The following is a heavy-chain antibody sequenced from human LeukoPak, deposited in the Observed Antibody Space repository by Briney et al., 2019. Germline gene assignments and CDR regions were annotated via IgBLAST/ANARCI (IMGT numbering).Heavy chain of an antibody. CDR3: VRQRGNCAGTSCYGGGLDP. D-gene: IGHD2-2*01. V-gene: IGHV4-38-2*01. CDR2: THHTGGI. J-gene: IGHJ5*02. CDR1: GHSISISHY. Sequence: SETLSLTCAVSGHSISISHYWGWIRQSPGKGLEWIGTTHHTGGIYYNPPLKSRVTISLDTSKNQFSLKLSSVTAADTAVYYCVRQRGNCAGTSCYGGGLDPWGQGILVTVSS.